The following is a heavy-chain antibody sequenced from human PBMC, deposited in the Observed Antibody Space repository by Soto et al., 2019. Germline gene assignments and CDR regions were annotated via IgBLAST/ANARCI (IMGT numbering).Heavy chain of an antibody. J-gene: IGHJ6*02. CDR1: GYIFVNYV. CDR2: ISPYTGNT. V-gene: IGHV1-18*01. CDR3: VMVDNYVTPTPQDV. D-gene: IGHD3-16*01. Sequence: QVQLVQSGDEVKKPGASVKVSCKASGYIFVNYVIAWVRQAPGQGLEWMGWISPYTGNTHSATKVQGRLTMTTDTSTSTAYMDLGRLTSEDTAVYYCVMVDNYVTPTPQDVWGQGTTVTVSS.